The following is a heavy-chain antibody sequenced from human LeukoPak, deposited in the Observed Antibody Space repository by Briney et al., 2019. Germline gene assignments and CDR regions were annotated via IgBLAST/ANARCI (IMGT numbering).Heavy chain of an antibody. J-gene: IGHJ4*02. D-gene: IGHD2-2*01. CDR3: ARGRVYCSSTSCYGPYFDY. CDR2: INHSGST. V-gene: IGHV4-34*01. Sequence: PSETLSLTCAVYGGSFSGYYWSWIRQPPGKGLEWIGEINHSGSTNYNPSLKSRVTISVDTSKNQFSLKLSSVTAADTAVYYCARGRVYCSSTSCYGPYFDYWGQGTLVTVSS. CDR1: GGSFSGYY.